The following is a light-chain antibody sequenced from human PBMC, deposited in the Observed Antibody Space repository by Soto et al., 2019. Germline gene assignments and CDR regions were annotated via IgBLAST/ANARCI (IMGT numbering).Light chain of an antibody. CDR3: QQYYSYPRT. CDR2: AAF. Sequence: AIRMTQSPSSLSASTGDRVTITCRASQGIGSYLAWYQQKTGKAPKLLIYAAFTLQSGVPSRFSGSGSGTDFTLTISCLQSAEFATYYCQQYYSYPRTFGQGTKVEIK. V-gene: IGKV1-8*01. CDR1: QGIGSY. J-gene: IGKJ1*01.